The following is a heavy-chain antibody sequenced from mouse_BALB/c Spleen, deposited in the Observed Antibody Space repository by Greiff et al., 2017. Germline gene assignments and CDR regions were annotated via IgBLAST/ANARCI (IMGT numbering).Heavy chain of an antibody. V-gene: IGHV2-9*02. CDR3: ARFYGYDGGAWFAY. CDR2: IWAGGST. Sequence: VQLVESGPGLVAPSQSLSITCTVSGFSLTSYGVHWVRQPPGKGLEWLGVIWAGGSTNYNSALMSRLSISKDNSKSQVFLKMNSLQTDDTAMYYCARFYGYDGGAWFAYWGQGTLVTVAA. D-gene: IGHD2-2*01. J-gene: IGHJ3*01. CDR1: GFSLTSYG.